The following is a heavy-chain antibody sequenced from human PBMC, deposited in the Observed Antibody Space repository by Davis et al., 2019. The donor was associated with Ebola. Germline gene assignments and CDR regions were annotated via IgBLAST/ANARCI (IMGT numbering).Heavy chain of an antibody. J-gene: IGHJ4*02. Sequence: GGSLRLSCAASGFTFSTYSMSWVRQAPGKGLEWVSSISSDSDYIYYADSAKGRFTISRDNAKNSLYLQMNSLRDEDTAVYYCARGGYDWGQGTLVTVSS. CDR3: ARGGYD. V-gene: IGHV3-21*01. CDR2: ISSDSDYI. CDR1: GFTFSTYS. D-gene: IGHD5-18*01.